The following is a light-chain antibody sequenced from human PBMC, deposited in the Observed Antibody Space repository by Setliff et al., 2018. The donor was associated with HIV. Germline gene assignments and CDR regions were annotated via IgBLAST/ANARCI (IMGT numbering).Light chain of an antibody. J-gene: IGLJ1*01. V-gene: IGLV2-8*01. Sequence: QSALTQPPSASGSPGQSVTISCTGTSSDIGNYNFVSWYQQRPGKAPKLMIFDVSKRPSGVPDRFSGSKSGNTASLTVSGLQADDEADYYCSSYAGSDIYVFGTGTKV. CDR1: SSDIGNYNF. CDR3: SSYAGSDIYV. CDR2: DVS.